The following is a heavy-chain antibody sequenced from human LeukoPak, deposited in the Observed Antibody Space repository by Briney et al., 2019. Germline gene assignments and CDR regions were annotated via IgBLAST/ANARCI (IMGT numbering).Heavy chain of an antibody. CDR3: ARLAASLYSSGWFDAYCDS. Sequence: GESLKISCKGSGYRFTSYWIGWVRQMSGKGLELMGIIYPGDSDTRYSPSFQGQVTISADKSISTAYLQWSSLKASGTAMYYCARLAASLYSSGWFDAYCDSWGQGNLVTVSS. J-gene: IGHJ4*02. CDR1: GYRFTSYW. D-gene: IGHD6-19*01. CDR2: IYPGDSDT. V-gene: IGHV5-51*01.